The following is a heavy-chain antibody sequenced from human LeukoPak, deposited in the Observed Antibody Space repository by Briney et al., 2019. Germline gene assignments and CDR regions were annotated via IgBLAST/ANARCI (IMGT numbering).Heavy chain of an antibody. CDR1: GFTFSTYS. V-gene: IGHV3-30*12. CDR3: AKNAGTSFTVHAFDI. J-gene: IGHJ3*02. D-gene: IGHD3-10*01. CDR2: ISDDGRHN. Sequence: GGSLRLSCAASGFTFSTYSMNWVRQAPGKGLEWVAVISDDGRHNYYADSVKGRFTISRDNSKNTLYLQMNSLRAEDTAVYYCAKNAGTSFTVHAFDIWGQGTMVTVSS.